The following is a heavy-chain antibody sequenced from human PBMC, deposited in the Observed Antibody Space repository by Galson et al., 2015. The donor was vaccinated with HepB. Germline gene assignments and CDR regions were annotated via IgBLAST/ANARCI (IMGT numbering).Heavy chain of an antibody. D-gene: IGHD6-13*01. CDR2: ISSNGGST. Sequence: SLRLSCAASGFTFSSYAMHWVRQAPGKGLEYVSAISSNGGSTYYADSVKGRFTISRDNSKNTLYLQMSSLRAEDTAVYYCVKSDSSSWYPYYYYGMDVWGQGTTVTVSS. CDR3: VKSDSSSWYPYYYYGMDV. CDR1: GFTFSSYA. V-gene: IGHV3-64D*06. J-gene: IGHJ6*02.